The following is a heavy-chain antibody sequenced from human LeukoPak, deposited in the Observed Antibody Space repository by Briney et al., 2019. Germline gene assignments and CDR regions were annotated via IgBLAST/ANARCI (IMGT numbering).Heavy chain of an antibody. CDR2: ISAYNGNT. Sequence: GASVKVSCKASGYTFTSYGISWVRQAPGQGLEWMGWISAYNGNTNYAQKLQGRVTMTTDTSTSTACMELRSLRSGDTAVYYCARAGRYSSSWYPFDYWGQGTLVTVSS. J-gene: IGHJ4*02. D-gene: IGHD6-13*01. CDR1: GYTFTSYG. CDR3: ARAGRYSSSWYPFDY. V-gene: IGHV1-18*01.